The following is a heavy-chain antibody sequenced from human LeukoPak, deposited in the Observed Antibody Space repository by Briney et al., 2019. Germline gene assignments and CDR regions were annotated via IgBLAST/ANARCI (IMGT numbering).Heavy chain of an antibody. CDR2: MNPNSGNT. CDR3: AKATSGDFDY. Sequence: GASVKVSCKASGGTFSSYAISWVRQATGQGLEWMGWMNPNSGNTGYAQKFQGRVTMTRNTSLSTAYMELSSLRSEDTAVYYCAKATSGDFDYWGQGTLVTVSS. J-gene: IGHJ4*02. CDR1: GGTFSSYA. V-gene: IGHV1-8*02. D-gene: IGHD3-10*01.